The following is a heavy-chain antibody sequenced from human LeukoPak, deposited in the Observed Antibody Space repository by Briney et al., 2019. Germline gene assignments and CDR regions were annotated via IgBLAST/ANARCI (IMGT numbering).Heavy chain of an antibody. CDR2: ISGSSSYT. Sequence: PGGSLRLSCAASGFTFSTYSMNWVRQAPGKGLEWVSSISGSSSYTFYADSVRGRFTISRDNSKNTLYLQMNSLRAEDTAVYYCAKTRMLDPFDYWGQGTLVTVSS. V-gene: IGHV3-21*04. CDR3: AKTRMLDPFDY. CDR1: GFTFSTYS. D-gene: IGHD2-8*01. J-gene: IGHJ4*02.